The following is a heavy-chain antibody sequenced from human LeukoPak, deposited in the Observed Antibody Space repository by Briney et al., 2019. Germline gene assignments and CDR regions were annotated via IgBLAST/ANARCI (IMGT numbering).Heavy chain of an antibody. J-gene: IGHJ4*02. Sequence: PGGSLRLSCAASGFTFSSYGMHWVRQAPGKGLEWVAVISYDGSNKYYADSVKGRFTISRDNSKNTLYLQMNSLRAEDTAVYYCAKDAGGNSFYFDYWGQGTLVTVSS. V-gene: IGHV3-30*18. D-gene: IGHD4-23*01. CDR3: AKDAGGNSFYFDY. CDR2: ISYDGSNK. CDR1: GFTFSSYG.